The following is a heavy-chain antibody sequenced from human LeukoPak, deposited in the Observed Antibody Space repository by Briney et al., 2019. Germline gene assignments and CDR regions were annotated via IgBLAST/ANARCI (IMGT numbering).Heavy chain of an antibody. J-gene: IGHJ4*02. D-gene: IGHD3-22*01. CDR3: ARDRPNYYGSNGHYYRRDGDY. CDR2: ITRSGETT. CDR1: GFTFSIYA. Sequence: EGSLRLSCVASGFTFSIYAMGWVRQAPRKGLEWVSSITRSGETTFYAGSVKGEFTISRDNSKNTMYLQMNSLRAEDTAVYYCARDRPNYYGSNGHYYRRDGDYWGQGTLVTVSS. V-gene: IGHV3-23*01.